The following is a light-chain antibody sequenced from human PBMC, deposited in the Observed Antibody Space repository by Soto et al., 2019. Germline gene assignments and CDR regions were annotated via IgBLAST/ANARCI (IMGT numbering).Light chain of an antibody. CDR2: GAS. CDR3: QQYGSSPLIT. J-gene: IGKJ5*01. V-gene: IGKV3-20*01. CDR1: QSVSSSY. Sequence: EIVLRQSPGTRAVSPGGRATRGCRAIQSVSSSYLAWYQQKPGQAPRLLIYGASSRATGIPDRFSGSGSGTDSTLTIRRLEPEDFAVYYCQQYGSSPLITFGPGTRLEIK.